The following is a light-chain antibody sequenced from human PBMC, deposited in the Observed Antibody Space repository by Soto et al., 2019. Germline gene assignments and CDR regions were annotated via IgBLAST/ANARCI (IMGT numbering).Light chain of an antibody. CDR1: SSDVGGYNY. CDR3: SSYTTSSTYV. Sequence: QSALTQPASVSGSPGQSITISCTGTSSDVGGYNYVSWYQQHPGKAPKVMIYEVNNRPSWVSNRFSGSKSGNTASLTISGLQAEDEADYYCSSYTTSSTYVFGTGTKLTVL. V-gene: IGLV2-14*01. CDR2: EVN. J-gene: IGLJ1*01.